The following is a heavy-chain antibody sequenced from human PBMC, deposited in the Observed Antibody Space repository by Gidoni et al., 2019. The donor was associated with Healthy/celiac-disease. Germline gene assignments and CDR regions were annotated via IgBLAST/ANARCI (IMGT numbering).Heavy chain of an antibody. J-gene: IGHJ5*02. CDR2: IYYSGST. D-gene: IGHD1-1*01. Sequence: DGLEWIGSIYYSGSTYYNPSLKSRVTISVDTSKNQFSLKLSSVTAADTAVYYCARGVNWEQNWFDPWGQGTLVTVSS. V-gene: IGHV4-39*01. CDR3: ARGVNWEQNWFDP.